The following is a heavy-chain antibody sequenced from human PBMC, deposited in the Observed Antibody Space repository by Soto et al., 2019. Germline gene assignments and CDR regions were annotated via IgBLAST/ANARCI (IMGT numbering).Heavy chain of an antibody. Sequence: GGSLRLSCAGSGFDFSNYNMDWVRQAPGKGLEWISYISNTARTIFYADSVKGRFTISRDNARNSLFLQMNSLRDEDTAVYYCARDGSRGCDMDVWGQGTTVTVSS. CDR1: GFDFSNYN. J-gene: IGHJ6*02. D-gene: IGHD1-1*01. CDR3: ARDGSRGCDMDV. V-gene: IGHV3-48*02. CDR2: ISNTARTI.